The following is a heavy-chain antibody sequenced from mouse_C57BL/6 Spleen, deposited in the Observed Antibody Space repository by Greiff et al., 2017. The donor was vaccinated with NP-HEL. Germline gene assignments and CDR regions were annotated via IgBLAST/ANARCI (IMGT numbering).Heavy chain of an antibody. CDR2: IYPRDGST. J-gene: IGHJ1*03. CDR3: VHGSSYWYFDV. Sequence: VQLQQSGPELVKPGASVKLSCKASGYTFTSYDINWVKQRPGQGLEWIGWIYPRDGSTKYNEKFKGKATLTVDTSSSTAYMELHSLTSEDSAVYFCVHGSSYWYFDVWGTGTTVTVSS. CDR1: GYTFTSYD. V-gene: IGHV1-85*01. D-gene: IGHD1-1*01.